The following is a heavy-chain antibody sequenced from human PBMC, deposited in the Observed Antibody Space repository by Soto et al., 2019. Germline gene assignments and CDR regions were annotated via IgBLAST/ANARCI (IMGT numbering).Heavy chain of an antibody. D-gene: IGHD3-3*01. J-gene: IGHJ3*02. Sequence: GALRLSCAASGFTFSSYDMSWVRQAPGKGLEWVSAISGSGGSAFYADSVKGRFTISRDNSKNTLYVQMNSLRSEDTAIYYCAKEDDLWTNGHFNIWGQGTLVTVSS. CDR2: ISGSGGSA. CDR3: AKEDDLWTNGHFNI. V-gene: IGHV3-23*01. CDR1: GFTFSSYD.